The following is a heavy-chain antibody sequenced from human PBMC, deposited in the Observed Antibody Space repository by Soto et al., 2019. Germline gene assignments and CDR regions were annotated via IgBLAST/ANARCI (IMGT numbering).Heavy chain of an antibody. CDR1: GGTFSSYA. D-gene: IGHD2-8*01. J-gene: IGHJ5*02. CDR2: IIPIFGTA. V-gene: IGHV1-69*06. Sequence: SVEVSCKASGGTFSSYAISWVRQAPGQGLEWMGGIIPIFGTANYAQKFQGRVTITADKSTSTAYMELSSLRSEDTAVYYCARDPGVGRFDPWGQGTLVTVSS. CDR3: ARDPGVGRFDP.